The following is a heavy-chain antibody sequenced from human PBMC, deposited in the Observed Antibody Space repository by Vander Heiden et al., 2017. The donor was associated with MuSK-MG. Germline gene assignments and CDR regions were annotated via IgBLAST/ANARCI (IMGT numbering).Heavy chain of an antibody. CDR3: AKDGVATRTYFDY. D-gene: IGHD5-12*01. Sequence: EVQLLESGGGLVQPGGSLRLSCAASGFTFSSYAMSWVRQAPGKGLEWVSAISGSGGSTYYADSVKGRVTSSRDNSKNTLYLQINSLRAEDTAVYYCAKDGVATRTYFDYWGQGTLVTVSS. CDR1: GFTFSSYA. J-gene: IGHJ4*02. V-gene: IGHV3-23*01. CDR2: ISGSGGST.